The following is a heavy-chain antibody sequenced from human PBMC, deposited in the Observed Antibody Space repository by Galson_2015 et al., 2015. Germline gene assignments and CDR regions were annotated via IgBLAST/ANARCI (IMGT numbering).Heavy chain of an antibody. CDR2: IKSKVNGETT. Sequence: SLRLSCAVSGFTFSGAWMSWVRQPPGEGLEWVARIKSKVNGETTDYAAPVEGRFTISRDDSKNTLYLQVNSLKNEDTAVYYCTTDDLYDKSGYSKGWDFFNQWGQGTLVTVSS. J-gene: IGHJ4*02. D-gene: IGHD3-22*01. CDR3: TTDDLYDKSGYSKGWDFFNQ. CDR1: GFTFSGAW. V-gene: IGHV3-15*01.